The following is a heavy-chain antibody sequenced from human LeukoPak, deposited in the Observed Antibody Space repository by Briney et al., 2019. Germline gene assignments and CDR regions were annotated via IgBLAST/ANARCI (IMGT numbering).Heavy chain of an antibody. V-gene: IGHV5-51*01. J-gene: IGHJ3*02. CDR3: ARPRRNYYDSSGYSGNAFEI. CDR1: GYSFTSYW. CDR2: IYPGDSDT. Sequence: GESLKISCKGSGYSFTSYWIGWVRQMPGKGLEWMGIIYPGDSDTRYSPSFQGQVTISADKSISTAYLQWSSLKASDTAMYYCARPRRNYYDSSGYSGNAFEIWGQGTMVTVSS. D-gene: IGHD3-22*01.